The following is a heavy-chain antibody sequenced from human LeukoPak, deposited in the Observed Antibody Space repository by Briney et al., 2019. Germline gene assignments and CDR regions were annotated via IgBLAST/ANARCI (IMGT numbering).Heavy chain of an antibody. CDR3: ARALPGRYYYYMDV. CDR1: GGSISSYY. D-gene: IGHD3-10*01. J-gene: IGHJ6*03. CDR2: ISYSGST. V-gene: IGHV4-59*12. Sequence: SGTLSLTCTVSGGSISSYYWSWIRQPPGKGLEWIGYISYSGSTNYNPSLKSRVTISVDTSKNQFSLKLSSVTAADTAVYYCARALPGRYYYYMDVWGKGTTVTVSS.